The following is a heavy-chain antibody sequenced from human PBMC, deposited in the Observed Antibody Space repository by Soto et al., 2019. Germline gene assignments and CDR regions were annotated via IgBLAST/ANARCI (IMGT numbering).Heavy chain of an antibody. CDR2: INAGSGDT. D-gene: IGHD1-1*01. CDR3: ARDMATTYCYMDV. Sequence: ASVKVSCKASGYTFSHYAIHWVRQAPGQGLEWMGWINAGSGDTIYSQKFQGRVTITRDTSASTAYMEMSSLRSEDTAVYYCARDMATTYCYMDVWGKGTTVTVSS. J-gene: IGHJ6*03. V-gene: IGHV1-3*01. CDR1: GYTFSHYA.